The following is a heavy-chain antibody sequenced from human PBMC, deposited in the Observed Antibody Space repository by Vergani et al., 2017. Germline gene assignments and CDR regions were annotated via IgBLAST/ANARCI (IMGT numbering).Heavy chain of an antibody. CDR1: GGSISSSSYY. Sequence: QLQLQESGPGLVKPSETLSLTCTVSGGSISSSSYYWGWIRQPPGKGLEWIGSIYYSGSTYYNPSLKSRVTISVVTSKNQFSLKLSSVTAADTAVYYCARGVSTNSRIAVAGKLDYWGQGTLVTVSS. CDR3: ARGVSTNSRIAVAGKLDY. V-gene: IGHV4-39*01. J-gene: IGHJ4*02. CDR2: IYYSGST. D-gene: IGHD6-19*01.